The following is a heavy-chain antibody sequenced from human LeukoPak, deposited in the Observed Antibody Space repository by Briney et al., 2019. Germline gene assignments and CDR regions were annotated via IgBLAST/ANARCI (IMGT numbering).Heavy chain of an antibody. D-gene: IGHD2-2*01. Sequence: LPGGSLRLSCAASGFTFTDYSMSWVRQAPGKGLEWVSGLGRSGENRYYATSVRGRFSISRDNSKDTVYLQMNDLRAEDTAIYYCAKDRPCETCMPMDAWGQGTTVTVSS. CDR1: GFTFTDYS. J-gene: IGHJ6*02. V-gene: IGHV3-23*01. CDR2: LGRSGENR. CDR3: AKDRPCETCMPMDA.